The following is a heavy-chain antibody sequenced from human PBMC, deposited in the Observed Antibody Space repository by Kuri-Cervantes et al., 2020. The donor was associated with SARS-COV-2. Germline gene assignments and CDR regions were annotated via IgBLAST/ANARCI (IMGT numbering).Heavy chain of an antibody. J-gene: IGHJ4*02. D-gene: IGHD6-13*01. CDR3: ARGGHSSTATPEFDY. Sequence: ASVKVSCKASGYTFTGYYMHWVRQAPGQGLEWMGWISAYNGNTNYAQKFQGRVTMTRDTSTSTVYMELSSLRSEDTAVYYCARGGHSSTATPEFDYWGQGTLVTVSS. CDR2: ISAYNGNT. V-gene: IGHV1-2*02. CDR1: GYTFTGYY.